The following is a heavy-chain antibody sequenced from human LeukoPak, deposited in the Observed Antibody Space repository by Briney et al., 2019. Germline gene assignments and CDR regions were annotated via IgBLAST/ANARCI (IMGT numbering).Heavy chain of an antibody. CDR1: GGSISAYY. CDR3: ARYYYDSSGLFDY. CDR2: IYTSGST. D-gene: IGHD3-22*01. V-gene: IGHV4-4*07. J-gene: IGHJ4*02. Sequence: SETLSPTCSVSGGSISAYYWSWIRQPAGKGLEWIGRIYTSGSTNYNPSLKRRVTMSVDTSKNQFSLKLNSVTAADTAVYYCARYYYDSSGLFDYWGQGTLVTVSS.